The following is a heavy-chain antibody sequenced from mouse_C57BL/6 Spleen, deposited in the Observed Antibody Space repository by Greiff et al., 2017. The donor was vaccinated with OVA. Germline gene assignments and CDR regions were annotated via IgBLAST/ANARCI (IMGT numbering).Heavy chain of an antibody. CDR2: IDPEIGNT. J-gene: IGHJ3*01. D-gene: IGHD2-1*01. CDR3: TRGHYGNTWFAY. Sequence: EVQLQQSGAELVRPGASVKLSCKASGFTFKDDYMPWVKQRPEQGLEWIGWIDPEIGNTEYASKFQGKATITADTSSNTAYLQLSSLTSEDTAVYYCTRGHYGNTWFAYWGQGTLVTVSA. V-gene: IGHV14-4*01. CDR1: GFTFKDDY.